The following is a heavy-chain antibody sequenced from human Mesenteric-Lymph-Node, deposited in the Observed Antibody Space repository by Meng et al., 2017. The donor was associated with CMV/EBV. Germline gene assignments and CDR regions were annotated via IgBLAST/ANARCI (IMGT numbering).Heavy chain of an antibody. J-gene: IGHJ5*02. CDR3: ARTKRVSQPYCSTVSDACFARAYDR. V-gene: IGHV3-48*03. CDR1: GFGLSDYE. D-gene: IGHD2-2*01. CDR2: ISASGATI. Sequence: GGSLRLSCTASGFGLSDYEMNWVRQAPGKGLESLSYISASGATIYYIDSVKGRFTVSRDNAENSLYLQMNSLSAEDTAIYYCARTKRVSQPYCSTVSDACFARAYDRWGQGTLVTVSS.